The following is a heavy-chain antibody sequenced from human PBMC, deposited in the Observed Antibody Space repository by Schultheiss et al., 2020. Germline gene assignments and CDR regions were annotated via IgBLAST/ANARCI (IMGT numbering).Heavy chain of an antibody. V-gene: IGHV3-53*01. CDR3: ARGLHYIAAAGPLDY. CDR2: IYSGGST. CDR1: GFTVSSNY. D-gene: IGHD6-13*01. J-gene: IGHJ4*02. Sequence: GGSLRLSCAASGFTVSSNYMSWVRQAPGKGLEWVSVIYSGGSTYYADSVKGRFTISRDNSKNTLYLQMNSLRAEDTAVYYCARGLHYIAAAGPLDYWGQGTLVTVSS.